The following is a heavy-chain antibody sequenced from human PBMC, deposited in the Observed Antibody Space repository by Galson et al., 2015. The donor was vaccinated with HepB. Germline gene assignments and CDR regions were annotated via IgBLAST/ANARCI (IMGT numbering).Heavy chain of an antibody. CDR1: GYTFTSYP. J-gene: IGHJ4*02. V-gene: IGHV7-4-1*02. CDR3: ARIIRGSYSDS. D-gene: IGHD1-26*01. CDR2: INTNTGNP. Sequence: SVKVSCKASGYTFTSYPMIWVRQAPGQGLEWMGWINTNTGNPTYAQGFTGRFVCTLDTSVSTAYLHISSLKAEDTAVYYCARIIRGSYSDSWGQGTLVTVSS.